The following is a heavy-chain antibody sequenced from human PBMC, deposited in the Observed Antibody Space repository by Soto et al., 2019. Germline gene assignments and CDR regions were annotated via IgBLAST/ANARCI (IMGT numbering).Heavy chain of an antibody. CDR1: GYSFTSYW. D-gene: IGHD4-17*01. CDR3: ARRTTVTTHFDL. Sequence: GESLKISCKGSGYSFTSYWIAWVRQMPGKGLEWMGIIYPGDSDTRYSPSFQGQVTVSADKSSSTAYLQWSSLQASDSAIYFCARRTTVTTHFDLWGQGTLVTVSS. J-gene: IGHJ4*02. V-gene: IGHV5-51*01. CDR2: IYPGDSDT.